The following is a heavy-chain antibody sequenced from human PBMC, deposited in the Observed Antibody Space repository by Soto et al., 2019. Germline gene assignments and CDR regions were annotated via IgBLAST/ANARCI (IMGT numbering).Heavy chain of an antibody. CDR2: IYWDDDK. CDR1: GFSLSTSGVG. Sequence: QITLKESGPTLVKPTQTLTLTCTFSGFSLSTSGVGVGWIRQPPGKALEWLALIYWDDDKRYSPSLKSRLTIPKDTSKNQVVLTMTNMDPVDTATYYCAHRRAYCSGGTCYSSWFDPWGQGTLVTVSS. V-gene: IGHV2-5*02. D-gene: IGHD2-15*01. J-gene: IGHJ5*02. CDR3: AHRRAYCSGGTCYSSWFDP.